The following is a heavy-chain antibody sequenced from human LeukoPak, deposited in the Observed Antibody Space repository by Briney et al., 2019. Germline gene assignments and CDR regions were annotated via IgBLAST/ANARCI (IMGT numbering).Heavy chain of an antibody. CDR3: ARDGGYCTNGVCSKGGFDP. V-gene: IGHV1-2*02. J-gene: IGHJ5*02. CDR1: GYTFTGYY. CDR2: INPNSGGT. D-gene: IGHD2-8*01. Sequence: ASVKVSCKASGYTFTGYYMHWVRQAPGQGLEWMGWINPNSGGTNYAQKFQGRVTMTRDTSISTAYMELSRLRSDDTAVYYCARDGGYCTNGVCSKGGFDPWGQGTLVTVSS.